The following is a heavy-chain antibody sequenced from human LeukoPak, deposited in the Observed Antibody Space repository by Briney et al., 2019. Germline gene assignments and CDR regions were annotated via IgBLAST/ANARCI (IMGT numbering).Heavy chain of an antibody. CDR2: IYYSGTT. CDR1: GDSVSSNSYY. D-gene: IGHD3-22*01. V-gene: IGHV4-61*01. Sequence: KPSETLSLTCTVSGDSVSSNSYYWSWIRQPPGKGLEWIGYIYYSGTTNYNPSLKSRVTISVDTSKNQFSLKLSSVTAADTAVYYCVREYFYDRSGYYRYYFDYWGQGILVTVSS. CDR3: VREYFYDRSGYYRYYFDY. J-gene: IGHJ4*02.